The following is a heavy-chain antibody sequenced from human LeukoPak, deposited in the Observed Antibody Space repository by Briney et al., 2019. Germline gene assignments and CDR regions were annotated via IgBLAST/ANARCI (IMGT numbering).Heavy chain of an antibody. D-gene: IGHD3-10*01. V-gene: IGHV3-30*02. J-gene: IGHJ5*02. CDR2: IRYDGSNK. Sequence: PGGSLRLSCAASGFTFSSYGMHWVRQAPGKGLEWVAFIRYDGSNKYYADSVKGRFTISRDNSKNTLYLQMNSLRAEDTAVYYCAKDGNLWFGELLGWFDPWGQGTLVTVSS. CDR3: AKDGNLWFGELLGWFDP. CDR1: GFTFSSYG.